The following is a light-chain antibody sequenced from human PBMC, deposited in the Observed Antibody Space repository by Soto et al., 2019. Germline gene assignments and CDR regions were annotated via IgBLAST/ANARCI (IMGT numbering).Light chain of an antibody. V-gene: IGLV4-69*01. CDR2: LNSDGSQ. CDR3: QTWGTGIRV. CDR1: SGHNTYA. J-gene: IGLJ3*02. Sequence: QLVLTQSPSASASLGASVKLTCTLSSGHNTYAIAWHQQQPEKGPRYLMKLNSDGSQRKGDGIPDRFSGSSSGAERYLTISSLQSEDEADYYCQTWGTGIRVFGGGTKLTVL.